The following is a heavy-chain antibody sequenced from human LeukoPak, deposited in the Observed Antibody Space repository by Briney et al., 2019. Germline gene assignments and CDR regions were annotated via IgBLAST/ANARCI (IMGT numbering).Heavy chain of an antibody. CDR2: IYYSGST. CDR3: AAYCSSTSCYPPDDYYYYYGMDV. D-gene: IGHD2-2*01. J-gene: IGHJ6*02. Sequence: SETLSLTCTVSGGSISSSSYYWGWIRQPPGKGLEWIGSIYYSGSTYYNPSLKSRVTISVDTSKSQFSLKLSSVTAADTAVYYCAAYCSSTSCYPPDDYYYYYGMDVWGQGTTVTVSS. CDR1: GGSISSSSYY. V-gene: IGHV4-39*01.